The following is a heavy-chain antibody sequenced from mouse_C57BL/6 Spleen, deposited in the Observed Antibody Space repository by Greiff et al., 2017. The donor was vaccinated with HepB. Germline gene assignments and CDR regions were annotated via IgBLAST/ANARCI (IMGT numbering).Heavy chain of an antibody. D-gene: IGHD2-3*01. Sequence: VQLQQSGAELARPGASVKLSCKASGYTFTSYGISWVKQRTGQGLEWIGEIYPRSGNTYYNEKFKGKATLTADKSSSTAYMELISLTSEDSAVYFCASYDAYFYYAMDYWGQGTSVTVSS. J-gene: IGHJ4*01. V-gene: IGHV1-81*01. CDR3: ASYDAYFYYAMDY. CDR2: IYPRSGNT. CDR1: GYTFTSYG.